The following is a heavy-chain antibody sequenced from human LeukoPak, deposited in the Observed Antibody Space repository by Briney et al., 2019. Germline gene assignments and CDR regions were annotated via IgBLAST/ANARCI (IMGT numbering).Heavy chain of an antibody. D-gene: IGHD3-10*01. CDR3: AKDGWFGEFQYYFDY. CDR2: ISSGGGTGT. V-gene: IGHV3-23*01. CDR1: GFTFSSYA. Sequence: GGSLRLSCAASGFTFSSYAMSWVRQAQGKGLEWVSAISSGGGTGTYYADSVKGRFAISRDNSKNTLYLQMNSLRAEDTAVYYCAKDGWFGEFQYYFDYWGQGTLVTVSS. J-gene: IGHJ4*02.